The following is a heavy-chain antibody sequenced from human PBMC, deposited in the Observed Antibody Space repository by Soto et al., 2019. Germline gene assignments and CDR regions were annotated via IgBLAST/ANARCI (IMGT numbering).Heavy chain of an antibody. J-gene: IGHJ5*02. CDR1: GGSISSYY. D-gene: IGHD3-10*01. CDR2: IYYSGST. V-gene: IGHV4-59*12. CDR3: ARDRYYGSGSYRKFDP. Sequence: SETLSLTCTVSGGSISSYYWSWIRHPPGKGLEWIGYIYYSGSTNYNPSLKSRVTISVDTSKNQFSLKLSSVTAADTAVYYCARDRYYGSGSYRKFDPWGQGTLVTVSS.